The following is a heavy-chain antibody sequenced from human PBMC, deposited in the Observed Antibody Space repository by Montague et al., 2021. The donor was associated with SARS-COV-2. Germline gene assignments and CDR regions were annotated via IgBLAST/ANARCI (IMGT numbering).Heavy chain of an antibody. J-gene: IGHJ3*02. CDR1: GGSISSGGYY. V-gene: IGHV4-31*03. D-gene: IGHD3-9*01. CDR3: ARQTAGTAVILMGFPRPLDDFDI. Sequence: TLSLTCTVSGGSISSGGYYWSWIRQHPGKGLEWIGYIYYSGSTYYSPSLKSRLTISVDTSKNQFSLKLSSVTAADTAVYYCARQTAGTAVILMGFPRPLDDFDIWGQGTMVTVSS. CDR2: IYYSGST.